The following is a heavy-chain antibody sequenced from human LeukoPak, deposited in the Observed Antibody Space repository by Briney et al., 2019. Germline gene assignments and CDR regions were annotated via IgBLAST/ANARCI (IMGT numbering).Heavy chain of an antibody. D-gene: IGHD6-19*01. V-gene: IGHV3-74*01. J-gene: IGHJ4*02. CDR3: AKEWPSSGWYPTLFDY. CDR1: GFTFSSYW. Sequence: PGGSLRLSCAASGFTFSSYWMHWVRQAPGKGLVWVSRINSDGSSITYADSVKGRFTISRDNAKNTLFLQMNSLRAEDTAVYYCAKEWPSSGWYPTLFDYWGQGTLVTVSS. CDR2: INSDGSSI.